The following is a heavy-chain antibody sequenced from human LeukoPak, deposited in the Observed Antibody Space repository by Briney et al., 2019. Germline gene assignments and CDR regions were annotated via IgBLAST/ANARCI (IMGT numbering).Heavy chain of an antibody. CDR1: GFTVSSNY. CDR3: ARAFDIVVAVAATSAFDY. J-gene: IGHJ4*02. Sequence: GGSLRLSCAASGFTVSSNYMSWVRQAPGKGLEWVSVIYSGGSTYYADSVKGRFTISRDNSKNTLYLQMNSLRAEDTAVYYCARAFDIVVAVAATSAFDYWGQGTLVTVSS. D-gene: IGHD2-15*01. V-gene: IGHV3-53*01. CDR2: IYSGGST.